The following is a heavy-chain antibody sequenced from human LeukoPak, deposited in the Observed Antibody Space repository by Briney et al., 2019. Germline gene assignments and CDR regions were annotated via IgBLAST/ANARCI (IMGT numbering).Heavy chain of an antibody. CDR3: ARVKQWQPRSTWFDP. CDR1: GYTFTSYG. V-gene: IGHV1-18*04. D-gene: IGHD6-19*01. J-gene: IGHJ5*02. Sequence: ASVKVSCKTSGYTFTSYGISWVRQAPGQGLEWMGWISAYNGNTNYAQKLQGRVTMTTDTSTSTAYMELRSLRSDDTAVYYCARVKQWQPRSTWFDPWGQGTLVTVSS. CDR2: ISAYNGNT.